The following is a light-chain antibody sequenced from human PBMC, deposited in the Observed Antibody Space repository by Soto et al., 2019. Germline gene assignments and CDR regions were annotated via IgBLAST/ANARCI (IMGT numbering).Light chain of an antibody. CDR3: SSYAGSNLWV. CDR2: EVS. Sequence: QSALTQSPSASGSPGQSVTISCTVTSSDVGNYKYVSWYQQHPGKAPKLMIYEVSKRPSGVPDRFSGSKSGNTASLTVSGLQVEDEADYYCSSYAGSNLWVFGGGTKVTVL. J-gene: IGLJ3*02. V-gene: IGLV2-8*01. CDR1: SSDVGNYKY.